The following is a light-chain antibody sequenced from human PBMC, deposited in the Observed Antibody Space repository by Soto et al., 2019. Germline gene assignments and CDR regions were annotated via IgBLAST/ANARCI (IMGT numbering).Light chain of an antibody. CDR2: GNS. V-gene: IGLV1-40*01. J-gene: IGLJ1*01. CDR1: SSNIGAGYD. CDR3: QSYDSSLSAFYV. Sequence: QSVLTQPPSVSGAPGQRVTISCTGSSSNIGAGYDVHWYQQLPGTAPKLLIYGNSNRPSGVPDRFSGSKSGTSASLAITGLQAEYEADYYCQSYDSSLSAFYVFGTGTKLTVL.